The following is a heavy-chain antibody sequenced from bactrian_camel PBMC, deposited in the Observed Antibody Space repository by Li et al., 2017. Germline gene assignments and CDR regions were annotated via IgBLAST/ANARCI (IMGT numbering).Heavy chain of an antibody. V-gene: IGHV3S63*01. Sequence: HVQLVESGGGSVQAGGSLKLTCAGSAYILEQCGMGWFRQAPGKEREGVAVIYTGDGSTLYADSVKGRFTISQDKAKNTLTLQMNSLKPEDTAMYYCASDAGRGERGIVMVVTCPARSWGQGTQVTVS. CDR1: AYILEQCG. J-gene: IGHJ4*01. CDR2: IYTGDGST. CDR3: ASDAGRGERGIVMVVTCPARS. D-gene: IGHD2*01.